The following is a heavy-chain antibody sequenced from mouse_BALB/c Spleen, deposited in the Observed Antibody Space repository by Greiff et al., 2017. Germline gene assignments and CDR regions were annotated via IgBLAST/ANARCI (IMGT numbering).Heavy chain of an antibody. Sequence: EVQLVESGAELVKPGASVKLSCTASGFNIKDTYMHWVKQRPEQGLEWIGRIDPANGNTKYDPKFQGKATITADTSSNTAYLQLSSLTSEDTAVYYCAIFRYGKAWFAYWGQGTLVTVSA. CDR2: IDPANGNT. CDR1: GFNIKDTY. CDR3: AIFRYGKAWFAY. V-gene: IGHV14-3*02. D-gene: IGHD2-10*02. J-gene: IGHJ3*01.